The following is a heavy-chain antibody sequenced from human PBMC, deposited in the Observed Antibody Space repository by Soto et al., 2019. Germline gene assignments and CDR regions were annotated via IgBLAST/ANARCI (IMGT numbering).Heavy chain of an antibody. CDR3: ARAWSGSYEYYFDY. Sequence: SETLSLTCTVSGGSISSYYWSWVRQPPGKGLEWIGYIYYSGLANYNPSLKSRGTMALDMSKNQFSLKLSSVTAADTAVYYCARAWSGSYEYYFDYWGQGTVVTVSS. CDR1: GGSISSYY. D-gene: IGHD1-26*01. J-gene: IGHJ4*02. V-gene: IGHV4-59*01. CDR2: IYYSGLA.